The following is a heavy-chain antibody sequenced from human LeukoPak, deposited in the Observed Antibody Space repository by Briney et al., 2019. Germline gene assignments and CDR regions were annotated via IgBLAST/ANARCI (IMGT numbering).Heavy chain of an antibody. CDR3: ARLNYDILTGYYPFDY. CDR1: VGSISTYY. D-gene: IGHD3-9*01. V-gene: IGHV4-59*08. Sequence: SETLSLTCTVSVGSISTYYWSWIRQPPGKGLEWIGYIYYSGSTNYNPSLKSRVTISVDTSKNQFSLKLSSVTAADTAVYYCARLNYDILTGYYPFDYWGQGTLVTVSS. J-gene: IGHJ4*02. CDR2: IYYSGST.